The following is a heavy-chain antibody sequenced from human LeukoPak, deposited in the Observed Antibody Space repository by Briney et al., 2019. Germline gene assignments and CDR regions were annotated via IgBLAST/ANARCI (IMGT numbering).Heavy chain of an antibody. J-gene: IGHJ4*02. D-gene: IGHD3-22*01. CDR2: IYYSGST. Sequence: SETLSLTCTVSGGSISSYYWSWIRQPPGKGLEWIGYIYYSGSTNYNPSLKSRVTISVDTSKNQFSLKLSSVTAADTAVYYCARTDHYDSSGYPFDYWGQGTLVTVSS. V-gene: IGHV4-59*01. CDR1: GGSISSYY. CDR3: ARTDHYDSSGYPFDY.